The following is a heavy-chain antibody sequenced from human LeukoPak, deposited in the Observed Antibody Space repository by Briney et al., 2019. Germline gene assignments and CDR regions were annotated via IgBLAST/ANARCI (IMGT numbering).Heavy chain of an antibody. D-gene: IGHD3-22*01. V-gene: IGHV3-23*01. Sequence: GGSLRLSCAASGFTFSSYAMSWVRQAPGKGLEWVSAISGSGGSTYYADSVKGRFTISRDNAKNSLYLQMNSLRAEDTAVYYCARDLYDSSGYPQNYWGQGTLVTVSS. J-gene: IGHJ4*02. CDR3: ARDLYDSSGYPQNY. CDR2: ISGSGGST. CDR1: GFTFSSYA.